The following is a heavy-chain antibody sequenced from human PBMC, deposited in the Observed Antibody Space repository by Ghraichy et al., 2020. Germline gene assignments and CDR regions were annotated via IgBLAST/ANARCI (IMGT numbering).Heavy chain of an antibody. CDR1: GFTFSSYG. V-gene: IGHV3-30*02. CDR2: IRYDGTNE. Sequence: GGSLRLSCAASGFTFSSYGMHWVRQAPGKGLEWVAFIRYDGTNEYYTDSVKGRFTISRDNSNSTLYLQMNSLRAEDTAVYYCARALAAAEYNWGQGTLVTVSS. CDR3: ARALAAAEYN. D-gene: IGHD6-13*01. J-gene: IGHJ4*02.